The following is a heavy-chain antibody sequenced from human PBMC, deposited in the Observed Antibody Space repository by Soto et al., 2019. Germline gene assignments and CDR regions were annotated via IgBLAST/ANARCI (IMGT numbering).Heavy chain of an antibody. CDR1: GGSISSDS. D-gene: IGHD5-12*01. Sequence: SCSVSGGSISSDSWCWIRQPPGKGLEWIGYIYYSGSTNYNPSLKSRVTISVDTSKNQFSLKLSSVTAADTAVYYCARDTIEMATIAWGQGTLVTVSS. J-gene: IGHJ5*02. V-gene: IGHV4-59*01. CDR3: ARDTIEMATIA. CDR2: IYYSGST.